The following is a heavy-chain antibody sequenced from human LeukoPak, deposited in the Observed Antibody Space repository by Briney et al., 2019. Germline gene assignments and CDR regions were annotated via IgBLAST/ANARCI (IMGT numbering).Heavy chain of an antibody. CDR2: FYSGGTV. CDR3: TRDPHNSGSGRYFDL. J-gene: IGHJ2*01. V-gene: IGHV3-66*01. CDR1: GFNVKTNY. Sequence: GGSLRLSCAASGFNVKTNYMGWVRQSPGKGLEWVSVFYSGGTVRYADSVRYRFTISRDISKNMVNLQMNSLRVEDTAVYYCTRDPHNSGSGRYFDLWGRGTLVTVSS. D-gene: IGHD3-10*01.